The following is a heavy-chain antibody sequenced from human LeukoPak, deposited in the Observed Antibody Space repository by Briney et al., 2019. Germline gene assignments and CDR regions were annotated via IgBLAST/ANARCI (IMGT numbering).Heavy chain of an antibody. J-gene: IGHJ4*02. CDR1: GFTFSSFG. CDR3: ARGGSASPYYFDY. CDR2: ISSSSDYI. D-gene: IGHD3-16*01. Sequence: PGGSLRLPCAASGFTFSSFGINWVRQAPGKGLEWVSSISSSSDYIYYGDSVKGRFTISRDNAENSLYLQMNSLRAEDTAVYYCARGGSASPYYFDYWGQGTLVTVSS. V-gene: IGHV3-21*01.